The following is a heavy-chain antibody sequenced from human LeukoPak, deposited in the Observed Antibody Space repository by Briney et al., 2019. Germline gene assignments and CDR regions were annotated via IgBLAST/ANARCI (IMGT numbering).Heavy chain of an antibody. CDR1: GGSISSYY. J-gene: IGHJ5*02. Sequence: PSETLSLTCTVSGGSISSYYWSWIRQPPGKGLEWIGYIYYSGSTNYNPSLKSRVTISVDTSKNQFSLKLSSVTAADTAVYYCARAGGTMVRGVPSWFDPWGQGTLVTVSS. V-gene: IGHV4-59*12. CDR3: ARAGGTMVRGVPSWFDP. D-gene: IGHD3-10*01. CDR2: IYYSGST.